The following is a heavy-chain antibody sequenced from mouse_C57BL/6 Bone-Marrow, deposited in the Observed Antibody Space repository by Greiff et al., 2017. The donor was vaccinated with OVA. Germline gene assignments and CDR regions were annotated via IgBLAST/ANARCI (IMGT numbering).Heavy chain of an antibody. CDR1: GYTFTSYW. Sequence: QVQLQQPGAELVMPGASVKLSCKASGYTFTSYWMHWVKQRPGQGLEWIGEIDPSDSYTNYNQKFKGKSTLTVDKSSSTAYMQLSSLTSEDSAVYYCARNYGSRRDYYFDYWGQGTTLTVSS. V-gene: IGHV1-69*01. D-gene: IGHD1-1*01. CDR3: ARNYGSRRDYYFDY. J-gene: IGHJ2*01. CDR2: IDPSDSYT.